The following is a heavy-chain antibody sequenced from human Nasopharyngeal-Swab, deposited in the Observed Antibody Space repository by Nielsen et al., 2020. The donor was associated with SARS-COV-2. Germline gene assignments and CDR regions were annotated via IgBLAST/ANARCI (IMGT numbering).Heavy chain of an antibody. Sequence: GESLKISCTASGFTFRDHAMSWVRQAPGKGLEWIGFIRSKTYGGTTEYAASVKGRFTISRDDSKSIAYLQMNSLKTDDTAVYYCARGSGYSGSYEDYWGQGTLVTVSS. CDR1: GFTFRDHA. V-gene: IGHV3-49*04. CDR3: ARGSGYSGSYEDY. J-gene: IGHJ4*01. CDR2: IRSKTYGGTT. D-gene: IGHD1-26*01.